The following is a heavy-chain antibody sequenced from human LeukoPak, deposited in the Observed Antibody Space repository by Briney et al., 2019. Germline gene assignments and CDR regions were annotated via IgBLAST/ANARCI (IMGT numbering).Heavy chain of an antibody. Sequence: ASVKVSCKASGYTFTSYDINWVRQATGQGLEWMGWMNPNSGNTGYAQKFQGRVTMTRNTSISTAYMELSSLRSEDTAVYDCARGRGYGSGSYPYYYYYMDVWGQGTTVTVSS. V-gene: IGHV1-8*01. J-gene: IGHJ6*03. CDR1: GYTFTSYD. CDR2: MNPNSGNT. CDR3: ARGRGYGSGSYPYYYYYMDV. D-gene: IGHD3-10*01.